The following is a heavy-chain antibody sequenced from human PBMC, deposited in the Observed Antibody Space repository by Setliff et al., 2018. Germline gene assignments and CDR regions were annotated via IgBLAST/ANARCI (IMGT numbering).Heavy chain of an antibody. CDR3: AKELIEVMMTGLEF. CDR1: GFTFSNHG. D-gene: IGHD3-22*01. CDR2: IRHDGNNK. V-gene: IGHV3-30*02. J-gene: IGHJ4*02. Sequence: PGGSLRLSCAASGFTFSNHGMHWVRQAPGKGLEWVAFIRHDGNNKYYKDSVRGRFTISRDNSKNTVYLQMNSPRPEDTAVYYCAKELIEVMMTGLEFWGQGTMVTVSS.